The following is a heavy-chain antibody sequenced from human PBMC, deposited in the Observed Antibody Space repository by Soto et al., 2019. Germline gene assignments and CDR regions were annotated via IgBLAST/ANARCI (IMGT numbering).Heavy chain of an antibody. CDR2: ISYDGSNK. V-gene: IGHV3-30-3*01. D-gene: IGHD3-22*01. J-gene: IGHJ3*02. Sequence: GGSLRLSCAASGFTFSSYAMHWVRQAPGKGLEWVAVISYDGSNKYYADSVKGRFTISRDNSKNTRYLQMNSLRAEDTAVYYCARGVLHIDPGNYYDSSGYYLPSAFDIWGQGTMVTVSS. CDR3: ARGVLHIDPGNYYDSSGYYLPSAFDI. CDR1: GFTFSSYA.